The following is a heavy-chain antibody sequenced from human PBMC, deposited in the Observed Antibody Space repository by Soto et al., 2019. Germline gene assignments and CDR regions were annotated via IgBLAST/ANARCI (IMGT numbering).Heavy chain of an antibody. Sequence: QVQLVESGGGVVQPGMSLRLSCAASGFSFSTYGMHWVRQAPGKGLEWVAVTWYEGSEEHYVDSVKGRFTISRYHSKKALYLLMNSLRAEGTAVYYCSRGKAVLFLEGIANSTESSGLDVWGRGTTVTVS. CDR1: GFSFSTYG. CDR3: SRGKAVLFLEGIANSTESSGLDV. CDR2: TWYEGSEE. J-gene: IGHJ6*02. D-gene: IGHD3-3*01. V-gene: IGHV3-33*01.